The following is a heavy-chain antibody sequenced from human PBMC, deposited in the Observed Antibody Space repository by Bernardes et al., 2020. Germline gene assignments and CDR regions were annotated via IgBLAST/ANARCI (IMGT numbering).Heavy chain of an antibody. CDR3: ARKPNSMYYFDS. CDR2: MFHSGHT. Sequence: SETLSLTCAVSGDSINTNYWWGWIRQPPGKGLEWMGYMFHSGHTYYNPSLKSRVSMSLDPSKIQFSLRLSSVTAVDTALYYCARKPNSMYYFDSWGPGTLVTVSS. CDR1: GDSINTNYW. D-gene: IGHD3-16*01. J-gene: IGHJ4*02. V-gene: IGHV4-28*01.